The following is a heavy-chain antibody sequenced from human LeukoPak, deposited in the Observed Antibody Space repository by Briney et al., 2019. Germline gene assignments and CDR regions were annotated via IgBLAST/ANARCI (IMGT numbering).Heavy chain of an antibody. D-gene: IGHD3-10*01. Sequence: GGSLRLSCAASGFAFINAWMAWVRQAPGKGLEWVGRIKAKAHGGTIEYAAPVKGRFTISRDDSKNTLYLQMNSLKTEDTAVYYCAKRGGGSNYYYYYMDVWGKGTTVTISS. CDR3: AKRGGGSNYYYYYMDV. V-gene: IGHV3-15*01. CDR2: IKAKAHGGTI. J-gene: IGHJ6*03. CDR1: GFAFINAW.